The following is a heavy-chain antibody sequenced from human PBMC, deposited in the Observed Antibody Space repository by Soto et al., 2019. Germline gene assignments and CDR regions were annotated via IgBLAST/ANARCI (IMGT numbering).Heavy chain of an antibody. Sequence: QLVQSGAAVKEPGESLKIACKGSGFSFTTYWIAWVRQMPGKGLEWMGIIYPGDSKTTYSPSFQGQVTISADKSISTAYLHSSSLKASETAMYYCARDLDYGGNSKASDVWGQATMVTVSS. V-gene: IGHV5-51*03. CDR3: ARDLDYGGNSKASDV. CDR1: GFSFTTYW. J-gene: IGHJ3*01. D-gene: IGHD4-17*01. CDR2: IYPGDSKT.